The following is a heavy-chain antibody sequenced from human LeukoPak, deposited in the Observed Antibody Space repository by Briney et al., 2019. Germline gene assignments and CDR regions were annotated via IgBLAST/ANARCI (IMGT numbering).Heavy chain of an antibody. CDR1: GGSISSYY. J-gene: IGHJ5*02. CDR3: ARYSQGVYGTKNNWFDP. D-gene: IGHD4-17*01. V-gene: IGHV4-59*01. Sequence: PSETLSLTCTVSGGSISSYYWSWIRQPPGKGLEWIGYIYYSGSTNYNPSLKSRVTISVDTSKNQFSLKLSSVTAADTAVYYCARYSQGVYGTKNNWFDPWGQGTLVTVSS. CDR2: IYYSGST.